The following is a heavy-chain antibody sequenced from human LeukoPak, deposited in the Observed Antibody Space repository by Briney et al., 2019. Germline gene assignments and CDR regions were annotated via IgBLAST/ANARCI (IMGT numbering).Heavy chain of an antibody. D-gene: IGHD1-26*01. J-gene: IGHJ4*02. CDR2: ISPSGGST. CDR1: GYTFTSYY. CDR3: ARGPFPGGSGSSVLVY. V-gene: IGHV1-46*01. Sequence: ASVKVSCKASGYTFTSYYMHWVRQAPGQGLEWMGIISPSGGSTSYAQKFQGRVTMTRDTSTSTVYMELSSLRSEDTAVYYCARGPFPGGSGSSVLVYWGQGTLVTVSS.